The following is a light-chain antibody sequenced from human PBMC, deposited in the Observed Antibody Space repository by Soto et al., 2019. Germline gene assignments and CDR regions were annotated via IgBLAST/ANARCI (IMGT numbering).Light chain of an antibody. V-gene: IGLV1-40*01. J-gene: IGLJ3*02. CDR3: QSHDSSLNSWV. CDR2: ANT. CDR1: SSNIGAGYD. Sequence: QSVLTQPPSMSGAPGQRVTISCTGSSSNIGAGYDVHWYQHPPGTAPKLLIYANTNRPSGVPDRFSGSKSGTSASLAITGLQAEDEADYYCQSHDSSLNSWVFGGGTKLTVL.